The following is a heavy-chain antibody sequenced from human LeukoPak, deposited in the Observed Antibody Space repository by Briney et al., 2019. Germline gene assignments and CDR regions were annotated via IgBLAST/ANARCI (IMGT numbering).Heavy chain of an antibody. CDR2: IDRGVGST. CDR3: AKKGQADDGGKPD. CDR1: GFTFSIYD. Sequence: PGGSLRLSCAASGFTFSIYDLSWVRQAPGKGLGCVSAIDRGVGSTYYADSVKGRFTISRDNSKNTLYLQMNNLRVDDTAVYYCAKKGQADDGGKPDWGQGTLVTVSS. V-gene: IGHV3-23*01. J-gene: IGHJ4*02.